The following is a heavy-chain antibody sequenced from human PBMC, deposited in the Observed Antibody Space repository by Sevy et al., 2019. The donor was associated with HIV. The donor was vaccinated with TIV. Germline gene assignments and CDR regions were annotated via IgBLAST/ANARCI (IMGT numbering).Heavy chain of an antibody. Sequence: ASVKVSCKASGYTFTDYFMHWVRQAPGQGLEWMGWINPNSGATAYPQMFQGRVTMTRDTSISTAYMELSRLRSDDTAVYYCASPGKYDYGSLLDYWGRGTLVTVSS. D-gene: IGHD3-10*01. CDR1: GYTFTDYF. J-gene: IGHJ4*02. CDR2: INPNSGAT. V-gene: IGHV1-2*02. CDR3: ASPGKYDYGSLLDY.